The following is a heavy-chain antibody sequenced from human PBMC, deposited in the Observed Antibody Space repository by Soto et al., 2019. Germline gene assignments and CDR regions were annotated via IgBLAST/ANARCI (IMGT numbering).Heavy chain of an antibody. CDR1: GYTFTGYY. Sequence: GASVKVSCKASGYTFTGYYMHCVRQAHGQGLEWVGWIDPNNGTSNYAQTFQGRVTITADESTRTAYMELSSLRSEDTAVYYCARAVVVTAIQHYYYGMDVWGQGTTVTVSS. V-gene: IGHV1-2*02. CDR3: ARAVVVTAIQHYYYGMDV. J-gene: IGHJ6*02. D-gene: IGHD2-21*02. CDR2: IDPNNGTS.